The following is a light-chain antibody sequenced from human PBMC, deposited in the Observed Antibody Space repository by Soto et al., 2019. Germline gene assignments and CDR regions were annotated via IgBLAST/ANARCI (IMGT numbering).Light chain of an antibody. CDR2: SNN. V-gene: IGLV1-44*01. CDR1: SSNIGSNT. Sequence: QSVLTQPPSASGTPGQRVTISCSGSSSNIGSNTVNWYQQLPGTAPKLLIYSNNQRPSGVPDRFSGSKSGTSASLAISGFQSEDEADYYCAAWDDSLNALVFGGGTKVTVL. J-gene: IGLJ2*01. CDR3: AAWDDSLNALV.